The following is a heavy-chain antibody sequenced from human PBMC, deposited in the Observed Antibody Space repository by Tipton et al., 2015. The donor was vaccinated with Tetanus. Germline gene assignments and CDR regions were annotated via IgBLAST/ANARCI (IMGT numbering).Heavy chain of an antibody. D-gene: IGHD1-7*01. Sequence: TLSLTCTVSGAFINSSFYWGWIRQPPGKELEWIGSISYSGITYYNPSLKSRVTMSGDTSTNHFSLRLTSVTAADAAVYYCARHWLELRGFDYWGQGALVTVSS. V-gene: IGHV4-39*01. CDR3: ARHWLELRGFDY. CDR1: GAFINSSFY. J-gene: IGHJ4*02. CDR2: ISYSGIT.